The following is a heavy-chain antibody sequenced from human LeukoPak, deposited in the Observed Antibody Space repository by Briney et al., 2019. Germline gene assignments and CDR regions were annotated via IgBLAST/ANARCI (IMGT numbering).Heavy chain of an antibody. CDR3: ARDATLTSGYLYYYYYYYMDV. V-gene: IGHV3-7*01. J-gene: IGHJ6*03. CDR1: GFTFSSYW. CDR2: IKQDGSEK. D-gene: IGHD5-12*01. Sequence: GGSLRLSCAASGFTFSSYWMSWARQAPGKGLEWVANIKQDGSEKYYVDSVKGRFTISRDNAKNSLYLQMNSLRAEDTAVYYCARDATLTSGYLYYYYYYYMDVWGKGTTVTISS.